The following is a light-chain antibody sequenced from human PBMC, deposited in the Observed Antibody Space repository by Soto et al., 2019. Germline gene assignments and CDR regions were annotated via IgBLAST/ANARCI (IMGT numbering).Light chain of an antibody. J-gene: IGLJ1*01. CDR2: NNN. CDR1: SSNIGGYT. CDR3: AAWDDSLNGYV. V-gene: IGLV1-44*01. Sequence: QSALTQTPSASGTPGQKVTISCSGGSSNIGGYTVNWYQQVPGTAPRLLIYNNNQRPSGVPDRFSGFKSGTSASLAISGPQPEDEAHYYCAAWDDSLNGYVFGTGTKVTV.